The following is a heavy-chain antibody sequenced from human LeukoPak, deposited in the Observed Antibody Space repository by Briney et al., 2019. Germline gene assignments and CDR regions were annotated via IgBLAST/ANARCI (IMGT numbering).Heavy chain of an antibody. CDR1: GGSISSYY. CDR2: IVYSGSA. D-gene: IGHD3-22*01. CDR3: ARGVYYDSSGLFDY. J-gene: IGHJ4*02. Sequence: SETLSLTCTVPGGSISSYYWSWIRQPPGKGLEWIGHIVYSGSANYNPSLDSRVTISVDTSKNQFSLKLSSVTAADTAAYYCARGVYYDSSGLFDYWGQGTLVTVSS. V-gene: IGHV4-59*01.